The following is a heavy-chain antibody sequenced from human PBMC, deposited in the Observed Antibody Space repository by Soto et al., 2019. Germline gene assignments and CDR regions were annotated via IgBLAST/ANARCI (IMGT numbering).Heavy chain of an antibody. CDR1: GGSISSGGYY. CDR2: IYYSGST. V-gene: IGHV4-31*03. D-gene: IGHD3-22*01. J-gene: IGHJ6*02. CDR3: ARDKLLAYDSSGFYYYYYGMDV. Sequence: QVQLQESGPGLVKPSQTLSLTCTVSGGSISSGGYYWSWIRQHPGKGLEWIGYIYYSGSTYYNPSLKSRVTIPVDTSKNQFSLKLSSVTAADTAVYYCARDKLLAYDSSGFYYYYYGMDVWGQGTTVTVSS.